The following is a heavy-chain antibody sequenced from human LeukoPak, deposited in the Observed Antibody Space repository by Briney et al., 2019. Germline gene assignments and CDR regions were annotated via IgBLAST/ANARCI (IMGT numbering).Heavy chain of an antibody. CDR2: ISYDGRNK. V-gene: IGHV3-30*18. J-gene: IGHJ4*02. D-gene: IGHD2-2*01. Sequence: AVISYDGRNKHYPDSVKGRFTISRDISTDTLWLQMDSLRTEDTAVYYCAKGPLRGTAAAIDYWGQGTLVTVSS. CDR3: AKGPLRGTAAAIDY.